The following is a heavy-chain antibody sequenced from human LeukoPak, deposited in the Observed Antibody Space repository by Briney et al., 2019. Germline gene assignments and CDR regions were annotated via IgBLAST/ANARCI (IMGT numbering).Heavy chain of an antibody. CDR3: ARDPGIAVAAYFFDY. J-gene: IGHJ4*02. CDR2: IGSSSRSI. V-gene: IGHV3-21*01. D-gene: IGHD6-19*01. CDR1: AFTFSSYS. Sequence: PGGSLRLSCAASAFTFSSYSMNWVRQAPGKGLEWVSSIGSSSRSIYYADSVKGRFTISRDNSKNTLYLQMGSLRAEDMAVYYCARDPGIAVAAYFFDYWGQGTLVTVSS.